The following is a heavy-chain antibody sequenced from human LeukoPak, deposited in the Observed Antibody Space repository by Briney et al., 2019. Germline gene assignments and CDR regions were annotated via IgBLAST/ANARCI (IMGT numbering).Heavy chain of an antibody. CDR3: AKDGYYGSGYDYFDY. V-gene: IGHV3-23*01. Sequence: GGSLRLSCAASGFTFSDYAMSWVRQAPGKGLEWVSTIGGGGSTYYADSVKGRFTISRDNSKNTLYLQMNSLRAEDTAVYYCAKDGYYGSGYDYFDYWGQGTLVTVSS. D-gene: IGHD3-10*01. J-gene: IGHJ4*02. CDR2: IGGGGST. CDR1: GFTFSDYA.